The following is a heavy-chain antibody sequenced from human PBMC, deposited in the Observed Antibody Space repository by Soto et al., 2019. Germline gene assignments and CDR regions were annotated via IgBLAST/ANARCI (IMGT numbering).Heavy chain of an antibody. V-gene: IGHV4-59*08. D-gene: IGHD2-2*02. Sequence: SETLSLTCTVSGGSINSYYWSWIRQPPGKGLEWIGYIYYSGSTKYNPSLKSRVTISVDTSKNQFSLNLSSVTAADTAVYYCARHVRDIVLVPAAIDYWGQGTLVTVSS. J-gene: IGHJ4*02. CDR3: ARHVRDIVLVPAAIDY. CDR2: IYYSGST. CDR1: GGSINSYY.